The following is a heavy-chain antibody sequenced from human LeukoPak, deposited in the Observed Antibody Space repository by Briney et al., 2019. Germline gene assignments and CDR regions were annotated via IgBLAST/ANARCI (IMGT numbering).Heavy chain of an antibody. J-gene: IGHJ6*03. CDR3: AKDRCSNGIGCYYYYMDV. V-gene: IGHV3-30*02. CDR2: IQYDGSNE. D-gene: IGHD2-8*01. Sequence: GGSLRLSCAASGFTFSSYGMHWVRRAPGRGLEWVAYIQYDGSNEQYADSVKGRFSISRDSSKNILYLQMNSLRAEDTAVYYCAKDRCSNGIGCYYYYMDVWGKGTTVTISS. CDR1: GFTFSSYG.